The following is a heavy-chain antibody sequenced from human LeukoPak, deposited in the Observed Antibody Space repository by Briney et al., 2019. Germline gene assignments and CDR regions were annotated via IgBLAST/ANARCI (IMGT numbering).Heavy chain of an antibody. D-gene: IGHD2-15*01. CDR1: GGTFSSYA. V-gene: IGHV1-69*05. J-gene: IGHJ4*02. Sequence: ASVKVSCKASGGTFSSYAISWVRQAPGQGLEWMGGIIPIFGTANYAQKFQGRVTITTDESTSTAYMELSSLRSEDTAVYYCAKSGYCRGGSCPTWRPFDYWSQGTLVTVSS. CDR3: AKSGYCRGGSCPTWRPFDY. CDR2: IIPIFGTA.